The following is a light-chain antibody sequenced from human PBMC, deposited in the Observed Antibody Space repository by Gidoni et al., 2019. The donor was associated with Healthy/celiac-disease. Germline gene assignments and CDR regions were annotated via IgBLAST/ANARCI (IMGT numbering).Light chain of an antibody. J-gene: IGKJ4*01. CDR3: QQANSFPLT. V-gene: IGKV1-12*01. CDR2: SAS. CDR1: QGIGSW. Sequence: IQMTQSPSSVSASVGDRVTITCRARQGIGSWLCWYQQKPGKAPKLLIYSASSVQSGVPSRLAGSGSGTDFTLTISSLQPEDFATYYCQQANSFPLTFGGGTKVEIE.